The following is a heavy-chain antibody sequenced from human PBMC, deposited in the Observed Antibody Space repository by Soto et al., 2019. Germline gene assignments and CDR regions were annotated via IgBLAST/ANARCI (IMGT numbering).Heavy chain of an antibody. CDR2: INHSGST. CDR3: ARIRRAWIQLWSYFDY. V-gene: IGHV4-34*01. J-gene: IGHJ4*02. D-gene: IGHD5-18*01. CDR1: GGSFSGYY. Sequence: QVQLQQWGAGLLKPSETLSLTCAVYGGSFSGYYWSWIRQPPGKGLEWIGEINHSGSTNYNPSLKSRVTISVDMSKNQFSLKLSSVTAADTAVYYCARIRRAWIQLWSYFDYWGQGTLVTVSS.